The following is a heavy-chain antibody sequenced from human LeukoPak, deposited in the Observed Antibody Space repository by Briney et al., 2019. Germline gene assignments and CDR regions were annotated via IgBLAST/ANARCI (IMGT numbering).Heavy chain of an antibody. Sequence: SETLSLTCTVSGGSISSYYWSWIRQPAGKGLEWIGRIYTSGSTNYNPSLKSRVTMSVDTSKNQFSLKLSSVTAADTAVYYCARVGKEDTAWDYYYYYMDVWGKGTTVTISS. D-gene: IGHD5-18*01. CDR2: IYTSGST. CDR3: ARVGKEDTAWDYYYYYMDV. J-gene: IGHJ6*03. CDR1: GGSISSYY. V-gene: IGHV4-4*07.